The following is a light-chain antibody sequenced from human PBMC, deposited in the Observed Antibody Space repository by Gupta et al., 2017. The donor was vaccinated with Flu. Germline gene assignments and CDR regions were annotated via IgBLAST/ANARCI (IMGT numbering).Light chain of an antibody. CDR3: TSFASGSTYA. CDR1: SSDVGSYNR. J-gene: IGLJ1*01. Sequence: SVTISCTGTSSDVGSYNRVSWYQQSPGTAPKLMIFEVNNRPSGVPDRFSGSKSGNTASLTISGLQTEDEADYYCTSFASGSTYAFGTGTKVTVL. CDR2: EVN. V-gene: IGLV2-18*02.